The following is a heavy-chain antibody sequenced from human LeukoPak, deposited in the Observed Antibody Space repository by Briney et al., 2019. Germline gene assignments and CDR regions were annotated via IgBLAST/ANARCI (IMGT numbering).Heavy chain of an antibody. CDR2: IYYSGST. CDR3: ARRTTTKHEEGDYFDY. CDR1: GGSLSSGDYY. V-gene: IGHV4-30-4*01. D-gene: IGHD1-7*01. J-gene: IGHJ4*02. Sequence: PSETLSLTCTVSGGSLSSGDYYWSWIRQPPGKGLEWIGYIYYSGSTYYNPSLKSRVTISVDRSKNQFSLKLSSVTAADTAVYYCARRTTTKHEEGDYFDYWGQGTLVTVSS.